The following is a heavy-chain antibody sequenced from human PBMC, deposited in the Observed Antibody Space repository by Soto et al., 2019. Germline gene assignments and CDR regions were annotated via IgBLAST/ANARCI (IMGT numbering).Heavy chain of an antibody. V-gene: IGHV1-18*04. J-gene: IGHJ4*02. CDR1: GYTFTSYG. Sequence: ASVKVSCKASGYTFTSYGISWVRQAPGQGLEWMGWISAYNGNTNYAQKLQGRVTMTADTSTSTAHMELRSLRSDDTAVYYCATQRVPGIAVAGDFDYWGQGTLVTVSS. D-gene: IGHD6-19*01. CDR2: ISAYNGNT. CDR3: ATQRVPGIAVAGDFDY.